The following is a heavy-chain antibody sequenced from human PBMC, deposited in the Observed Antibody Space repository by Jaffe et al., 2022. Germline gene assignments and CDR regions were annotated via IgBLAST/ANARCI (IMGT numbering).Heavy chain of an antibody. D-gene: IGHD3-16*01. CDR3: ARDRGRVRGTVWGFYFEY. J-gene: IGHJ4*02. CDR1: GYTFSDNY. V-gene: IGHV1-46*03. CDR2: INPSVGST. Sequence: QVQLVQSGGEVKKPGASVKVSCRASGYTFSDNYVHWVRQAPGQGLEWMGIINPSVGSTAYAQKFQGRVTMTRDTSTSTVYMELNSLRSEDTAVYFCARDRGRVRGTVWGFYFEYWGQGTLVSVSS.